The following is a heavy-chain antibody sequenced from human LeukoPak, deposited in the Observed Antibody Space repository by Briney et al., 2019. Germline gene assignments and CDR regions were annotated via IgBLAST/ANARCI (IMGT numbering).Heavy chain of an antibody. CDR2: IYYSGST. J-gene: IGHJ3*02. CDR3: ARVLSRWTDAFDI. D-gene: IGHD2-15*01. V-gene: IGHV4-59*01. CDR1: GGSISSYY. Sequence: PSETLSLTCTVSGGSISSYYWSWIRQPPGKGLEWIGYIYYSGSTNYNPSLKSRVTISVDTSKNQFSLKLSSVTAADTAVYYCARVLSRWTDAFDIWGQGTMVTVSS.